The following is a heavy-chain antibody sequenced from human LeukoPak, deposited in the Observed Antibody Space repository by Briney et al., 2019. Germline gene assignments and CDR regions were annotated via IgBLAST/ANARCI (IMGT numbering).Heavy chain of an antibody. J-gene: IGHJ6*03. CDR1: GFTFSTYA. V-gene: IGHV3-23*01. Sequence: GRSLRLSCAASGFTFSTYAMSWVRQAPGKGLEWVSLIGGSDGRTRYADSVKGRFTISRDNSKNTLYLEMNSLRAEDTAVYYCAKDSSSYDWGYMDVWGKGTTVTISS. D-gene: IGHD3-22*01. CDR3: AKDSSSYDWGYMDV. CDR2: IGGSDGRT.